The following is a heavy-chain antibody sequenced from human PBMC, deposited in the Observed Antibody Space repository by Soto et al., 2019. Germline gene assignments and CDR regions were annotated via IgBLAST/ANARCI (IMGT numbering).Heavy chain of an antibody. CDR3: ARDRRKLWFGENFYYYYGMDV. D-gene: IGHD3-10*01. J-gene: IGHJ6*02. Sequence: ASVKVSCKASGYTFTSYAMHWVRQAPGQRLEWMGWINAGNGNTKYSQKFQGRDTITRDTSASTAYMELSSLRSEDTAVYYCARDRRKLWFGENFYYYYGMDVWGQGTTVTVSS. CDR2: INAGNGNT. V-gene: IGHV1-3*01. CDR1: GYTFTSYA.